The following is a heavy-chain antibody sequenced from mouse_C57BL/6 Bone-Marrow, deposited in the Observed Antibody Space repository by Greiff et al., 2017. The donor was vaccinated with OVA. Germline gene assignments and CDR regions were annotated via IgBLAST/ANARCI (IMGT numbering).Heavy chain of an antibody. J-gene: IGHJ4*01. CDR1: GYAFSSSW. Sequence: QVQLQQSGPELVKPGASVKISCKASGYAFSSSWMNWVKQRPGKGLEWIGRIYPGDGDTNYNGKFKGKATLTADKSSSTAYMQLSSLTSEDSAVYFCAPIYDGLDEAMDYWGQGTSVTVSS. V-gene: IGHV1-82*01. CDR2: IYPGDGDT. CDR3: APIYDGLDEAMDY. D-gene: IGHD2-3*01.